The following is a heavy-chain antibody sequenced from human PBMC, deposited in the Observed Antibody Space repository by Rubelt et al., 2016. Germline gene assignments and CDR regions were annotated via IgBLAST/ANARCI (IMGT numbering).Heavy chain of an antibody. CDR3: VRSLGDDALDI. D-gene: IGHD2-21*02. J-gene: IGHJ3*02. V-gene: IGHV3-74*01. Sequence: SNFWIHWVRQGPGVGLVWVSRIDSDGATSNVADAVKGRFIPSRDNARNTVSLEMKGLKVGDTGVYYCVRSLGDDALDIWGRGTVVSVS. CDR2: IDSDGATS. CDR1: SNFW.